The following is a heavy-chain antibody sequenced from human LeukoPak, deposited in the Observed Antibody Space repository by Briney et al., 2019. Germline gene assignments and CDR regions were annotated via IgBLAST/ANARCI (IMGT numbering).Heavy chain of an antibody. J-gene: IGHJ4*02. CDR2: MYYSGNT. CDR3: ASTSGQLLVHYFDY. CDR1: GASLSSYY. Sequence: PSETLSLTCTVSGASLSSYYRSWIRQPPGKGLEWIGYMYYSGNTNYNPSLKSRVTFSVDTSKNQFSLKLSSVTAADTAVYYCASTSGQLLVHYFDYWGQGTLVTVSS. V-gene: IGHV4-59*01. D-gene: IGHD6-6*01.